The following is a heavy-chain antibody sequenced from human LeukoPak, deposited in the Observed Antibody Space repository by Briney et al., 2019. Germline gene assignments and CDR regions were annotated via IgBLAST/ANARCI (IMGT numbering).Heavy chain of an antibody. D-gene: IGHD1-26*01. J-gene: IGHJ4*02. CDR3: ARALYSGSYLFDY. CDR1: GGSISSSSYY. CDR2: IYYSGST. Sequence: SETLSLTCTVSGGSISSSSYYWGWIRQPPGKGLEWIGSIYYSGSTYYNPSLKSRVTISVDTSKNQFSLKLSSVTAADTAVYYCARALYSGSYLFDYWGQGTLVTVSS. V-gene: IGHV4-39*07.